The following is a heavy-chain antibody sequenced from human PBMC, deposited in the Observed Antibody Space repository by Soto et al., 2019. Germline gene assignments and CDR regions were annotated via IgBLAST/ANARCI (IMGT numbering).Heavy chain of an antibody. D-gene: IGHD6-19*01. CDR2: VRQDGSQK. V-gene: IGHV3-7*01. J-gene: IGHJ4*02. CDR3: LRIETIGWHFDS. CDR1: GFTFSSYW. Sequence: GGSLRLSCEASGFTFSSYWMSWFRQAPGKGLEWVANVRQDGSQKFLVDSVKGRFTISRDNAKNSMYRQMNSLRAEDTAVYYVLRIETIGWHFDSWGQGTLVTVSS.